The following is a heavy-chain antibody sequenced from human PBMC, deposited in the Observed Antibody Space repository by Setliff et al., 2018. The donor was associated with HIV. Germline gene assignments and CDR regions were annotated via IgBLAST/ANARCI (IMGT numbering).Heavy chain of an antibody. D-gene: IGHD5-12*01. J-gene: IGHJ4*02. CDR2: IRDDGSNK. CDR3: AKDRIRGYSGYDSLSFDY. CDR1: GFTFSSYG. Sequence: PGGSLRLSCAASGFTFSSYGRHWVRQATGKGLEWVAFIRDDGSNKYYADSVKGRFTISRDNSKNTLYLQMNSLRAEDTAVYYCAKDRIRGYSGYDSLSFDYWGQGTLVTVSS. V-gene: IGHV3-30*02.